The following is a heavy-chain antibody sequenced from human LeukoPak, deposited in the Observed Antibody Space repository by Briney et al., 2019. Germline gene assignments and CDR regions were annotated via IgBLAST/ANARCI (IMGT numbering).Heavy chain of an antibody. V-gene: IGHV4-34*01. CDR2: INHSGST. D-gene: IGHD3-22*01. J-gene: IGHJ4*02. Sequence: SETLSLTCAVYGGSFSGYYWSWIRQPPGKGLEWIGEINHSGSTNYNPSLKSQVTISVDTSKNQFSLKLSSVTAADTAVYYCARGGAKYYYDSSGYYYAEDWGQGTLVTVSS. CDR3: ARGGAKYYYDSSGYYYAED. CDR1: GGSFSGYY.